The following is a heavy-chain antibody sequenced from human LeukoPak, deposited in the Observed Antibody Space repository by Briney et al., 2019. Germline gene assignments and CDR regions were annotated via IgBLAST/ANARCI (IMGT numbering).Heavy chain of an antibody. V-gene: IGHV3-53*01. CDR1: GFTVSSNY. Sequence: GGFLRLSCAASGFTVSSNYMSWVRQAPGKGLEWVSVIYSGGSTYYTDSVKGRFTISRDNSKNTLYLQVNSLRAEDTAVYYCAIRDYYDGSGYYDYWGQGTLVTVSS. CDR3: AIRDYYDGSGYYDY. J-gene: IGHJ4*02. D-gene: IGHD3-22*01. CDR2: IYSGGST.